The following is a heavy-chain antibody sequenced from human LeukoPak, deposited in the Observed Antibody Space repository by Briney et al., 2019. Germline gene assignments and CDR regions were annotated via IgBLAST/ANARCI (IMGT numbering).Heavy chain of an antibody. CDR2: IWPGDSDT. V-gene: IGHV5-51*01. D-gene: IGHD2-2*03. Sequence: GESLKISCKGSRYSFTDFWIGWVRQMPGKGLEWMGIIWPGDSDTRYSPSFQGQVTISVDKSISTAYLRWRSLKASDTAIYYCARLGYCSSTSCKRGGFDDWGQGTLVTVSS. J-gene: IGHJ4*02. CDR3: ARLGYCSSTSCKRGGFDD. CDR1: RYSFTDFW.